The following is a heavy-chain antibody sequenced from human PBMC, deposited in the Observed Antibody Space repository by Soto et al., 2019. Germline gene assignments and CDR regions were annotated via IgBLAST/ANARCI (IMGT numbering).Heavy chain of an antibody. CDR3: ARYCAGNACYSRHYYAMDV. Sequence: QVQLVQSAGEVKKPGASAIVSCQASGYTFRNYIIAWLRQAPGQGLEWMGWISPYNGNPNYARQFRGRVTLTTDTSTSSAYLELRNIGSDDAATYYCARYCAGNACYSRHYYAMDVWGHGTTVSVSS. D-gene: IGHD2-21*02. J-gene: IGHJ6*02. CDR1: GYTFRNYI. CDR2: ISPYNGNP. V-gene: IGHV1-18*01.